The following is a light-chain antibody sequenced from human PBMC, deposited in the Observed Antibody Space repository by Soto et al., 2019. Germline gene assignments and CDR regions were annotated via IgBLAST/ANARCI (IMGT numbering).Light chain of an antibody. CDR1: SSDVGYYNY. J-gene: IGLJ3*02. CDR2: EVS. Sequence: QSALTQPASVSGSPGQSITISCTGTSSDVGYYNYVSWYQHHPGKVPKLMIYEVSHRPSGVSNRFSGSKSGNTASLTISGLQAEDEADYYCSSYTTSSTQVFGGGTKLTVL. V-gene: IGLV2-14*01. CDR3: SSYTTSSTQV.